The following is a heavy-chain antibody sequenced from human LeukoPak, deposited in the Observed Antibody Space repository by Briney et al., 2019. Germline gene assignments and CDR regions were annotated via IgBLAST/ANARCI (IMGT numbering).Heavy chain of an antibody. CDR3: AKGARLRLGEDFDY. Sequence: GGSLRLSCAASGFIFTSYAMSWVRHTPGKGLEWVSGISGSGATTYYADSEKGRLTISRDNSKNTVYLQMNSLRDEDTAVYYCAKGARLRLGEDFDYWGQGTLVTVSS. CDR1: GFIFTSYA. V-gene: IGHV3-23*01. D-gene: IGHD3-16*01. CDR2: ISGSGATT. J-gene: IGHJ4*02.